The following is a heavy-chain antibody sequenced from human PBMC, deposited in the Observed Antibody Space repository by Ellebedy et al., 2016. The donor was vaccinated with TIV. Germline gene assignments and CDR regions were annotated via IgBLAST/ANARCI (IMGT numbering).Heavy chain of an antibody. CDR3: AKGSLGHCTGSICYHFDY. Sequence: GESLKISCAASGFTFSSYDMHWVRQAPGKGLEWVALISYDANNKYFADSVKGRFTISRDNSKNTLYLQMNTLRAEDTAIYYCAKGSLGHCTGSICYHFDYWGQGTLVTVSS. V-gene: IGHV3-30*18. D-gene: IGHD2-8*02. J-gene: IGHJ4*02. CDR1: GFTFSSYD. CDR2: ISYDANNK.